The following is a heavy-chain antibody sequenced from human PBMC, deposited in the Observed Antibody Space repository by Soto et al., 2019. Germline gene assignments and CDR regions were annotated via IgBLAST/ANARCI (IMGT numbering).Heavy chain of an antibody. CDR1: GFTFSSYA. D-gene: IGHD3-22*01. Sequence: GGSLRLSCAASGFTFSSYAMSWVRQAPGEGLEWVSAISGSGGSAYYADSVKGRFTISRDNSKNTLYLQMNSLRAEDTAVYYCAKDGYYYDTPDWGQGTLVTVSS. J-gene: IGHJ4*02. CDR2: ISGSGGSA. V-gene: IGHV3-23*01. CDR3: AKDGYYYDTPD.